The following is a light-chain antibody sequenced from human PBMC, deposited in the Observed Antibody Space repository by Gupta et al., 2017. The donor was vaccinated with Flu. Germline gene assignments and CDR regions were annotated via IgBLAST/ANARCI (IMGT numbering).Light chain of an antibody. CDR3: QQNGSTPST. Sequence: VLTQSPGTLSLSPGERATLSCRASQSVSSSYLAWYQQKPGQAPRLLIYGASSRATGIPDRFSGSGSGTDFTLTISRLEPEDFAVYYCQQNGSTPSTFGRGTKVEIK. CDR2: GAS. V-gene: IGKV3-20*01. CDR1: QSVSSSY. J-gene: IGKJ1*01.